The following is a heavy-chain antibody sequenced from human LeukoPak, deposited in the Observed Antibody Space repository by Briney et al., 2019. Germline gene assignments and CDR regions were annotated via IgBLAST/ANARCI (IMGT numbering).Heavy chain of an antibody. CDR3: ASEAAAGGFDY. CDR1: GGSISSGSYY. D-gene: IGHD6-13*01. V-gene: IGHV4-61*02. CDR2: IYTSGST. Sequence: PSETLSLTCTVSGGSISSGSYYWSWIRQPAGKGLEWIGRIYTSGSTNYNPPLKSRVTISVDTSKNQFSLKLSSVTAADTAVYYCASEAAAGGFDYWGQGTLVTVSS. J-gene: IGHJ4*02.